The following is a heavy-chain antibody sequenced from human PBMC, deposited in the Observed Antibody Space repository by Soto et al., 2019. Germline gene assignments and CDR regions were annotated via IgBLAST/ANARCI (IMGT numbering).Heavy chain of an antibody. CDR2: ISYDGSNK. Sequence: LRLSCAASGFTFSSYAMHWVRQAPGKGLEWVAVISYDGSNKYYADSVKGRFTISRDNSKNTLYLQMNSLRAEDTAVYYCARGPAPPVGATDPYYYYGMDVWGQGTTVTVS. CDR1: GFTFSSYA. CDR3: ARGPAPPVGATDPYYYYGMDV. J-gene: IGHJ6*02. D-gene: IGHD1-26*01. V-gene: IGHV3-30-3*01.